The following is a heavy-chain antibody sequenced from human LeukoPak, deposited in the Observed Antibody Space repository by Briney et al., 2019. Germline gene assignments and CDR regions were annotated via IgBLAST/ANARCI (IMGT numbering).Heavy chain of an antibody. CDR1: GGSVSSSSYY. D-gene: IGHD1-26*01. CDR3: ARDPNEPGSHSDY. V-gene: IGHV4-39*07. CDR2: IYYSGST. Sequence: SETLSLTCTVSGGSVSSSSYYLAWIRQPPGKGLEWIGSIYYSGSTYYNPSLKSRVTISVDSSKNQFSLKLSSVTAADTAVYYCARDPNEPGSHSDYWGQGTLVTVSS. J-gene: IGHJ4*02.